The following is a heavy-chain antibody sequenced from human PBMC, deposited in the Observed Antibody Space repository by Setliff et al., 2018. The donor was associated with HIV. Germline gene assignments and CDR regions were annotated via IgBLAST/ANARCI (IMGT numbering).Heavy chain of an antibody. J-gene: IGHJ6*02. CDR1: GGSISSGSYY. D-gene: IGHD1-26*01. CDR2: IYTNGYT. CDR3: ARVMDAGATNRYYYYYGMDV. Sequence: PSETLSLTCSVSGGSISSGSYYWTWIRQPAGKGPEWIGHIYTNGYTNYNPSLRSPVAVSVDTSKNQFSLKLTSVTAADTAVYYCARVMDAGATNRYYYYYGMDVWGQGTTVTV. V-gene: IGHV4-61*09.